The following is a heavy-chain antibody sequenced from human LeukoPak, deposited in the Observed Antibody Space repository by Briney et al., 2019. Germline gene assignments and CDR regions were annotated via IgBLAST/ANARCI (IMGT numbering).Heavy chain of an antibody. CDR2: ISSSSSTI. CDR1: GFTFCRYS. J-gene: IGHJ4*02. D-gene: IGHD3-9*01. V-gene: IGHV3-48*01. Sequence: SGGSVRLSCAASGFTFCRYSMIWVRQAPGKGRECVSYISSSSSTIYHADSVKGRFTISRDNAKNSLYLQMNSLRAEDTAVYYCARDPTRYLRYGYFDYWGQGTLVTVSS. CDR3: ARDPTRYLRYGYFDY.